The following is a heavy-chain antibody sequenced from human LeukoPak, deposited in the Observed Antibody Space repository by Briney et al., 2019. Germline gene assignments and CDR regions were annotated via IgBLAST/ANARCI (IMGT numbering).Heavy chain of an antibody. Sequence: PGGSLRLSCAASGFTFSSYSMNWVRQAPGKGLEWVSYISSSSTIYYADSVKGRFTISRDNAKNSLYLQMNSLRAEDTAVYYCASLAITMIVGGYWGQGTLVTVSS. J-gene: IGHJ4*02. CDR1: GFTFSSYS. CDR3: ASLAITMIVGGY. V-gene: IGHV3-48*01. D-gene: IGHD3-22*01. CDR2: ISSSSTI.